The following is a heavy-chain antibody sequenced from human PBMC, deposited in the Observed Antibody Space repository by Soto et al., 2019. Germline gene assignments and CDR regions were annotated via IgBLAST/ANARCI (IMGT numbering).Heavy chain of an antibody. Sequence: GGSLRLSCAASGFTFSSYGMHWVRQAPGKGLEWVAVIWYDGSNKYYADSVKGRFTISRDNSKNTLYLQMNSLRAEDTAVYYCARDGYCSGGSCYHSGRYYGMDVWGQGTTVTVSS. CDR1: GFTFSSYG. CDR2: IWYDGSNK. CDR3: ARDGYCSGGSCYHSGRYYGMDV. V-gene: IGHV3-33*01. J-gene: IGHJ6*02. D-gene: IGHD2-15*01.